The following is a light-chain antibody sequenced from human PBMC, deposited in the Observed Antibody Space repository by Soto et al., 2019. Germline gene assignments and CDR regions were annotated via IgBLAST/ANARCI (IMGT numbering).Light chain of an antibody. CDR2: KDS. J-gene: IGLJ2*01. V-gene: IGLV3-25*02. CDR1: ALPKQY. CDR3: QSADSSGTYEV. Sequence: SYELTQPPSVSVSPGQTARITCSGAALPKQYAYWYQQKPGQAPVLVIYKDSERPSGIPERFSGSSSGTTVTLTISGVQAEDEADYYCQSADSSGTYEVFGGGTKLTVL.